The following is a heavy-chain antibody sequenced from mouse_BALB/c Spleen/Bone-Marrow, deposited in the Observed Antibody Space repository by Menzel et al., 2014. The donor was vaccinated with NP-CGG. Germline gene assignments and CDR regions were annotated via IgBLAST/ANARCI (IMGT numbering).Heavy chain of an antibody. CDR2: INPYNDGT. CDR3: AREAAYYGNYGDYY. CDR1: GYTFISYV. J-gene: IGHJ2*01. D-gene: IGHD2-10*01. V-gene: IGHV1-14*01. Sequence: EVQLQESGPELVKPGASVKMSCKASGYTFISYVMHWVKQKPGQGLEWIGYINPYNDGTKYNEKFKGKATLTSDKSSSTAYMELSSLTSEDSAVYYCAREAAYYGNYGDYYWGQGTTLKVSS.